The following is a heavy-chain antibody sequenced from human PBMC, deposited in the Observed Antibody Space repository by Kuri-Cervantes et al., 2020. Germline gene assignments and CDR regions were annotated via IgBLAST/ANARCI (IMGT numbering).Heavy chain of an antibody. D-gene: IGHD3-10*01. CDR1: GCTFTSYA. Sequence: ASVKVSCKASGCTFTSYAMHWVRQAPGQRLEWMGWINAGNGNTKYSQKFQGRVTITRDTSASTAYMELSSLRSEDTAVYYCARGGITMVQGAQGYTVYYYYYMDVWGKGTTVTVSS. CDR2: INAGNGNT. CDR3: ARGGITMVQGAQGYTVYYYYYMDV. J-gene: IGHJ6*03. V-gene: IGHV1-3*01.